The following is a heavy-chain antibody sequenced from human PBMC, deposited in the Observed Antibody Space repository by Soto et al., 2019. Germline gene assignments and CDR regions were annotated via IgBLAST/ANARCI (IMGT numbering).Heavy chain of an antibody. V-gene: IGHV3-53*01. CDR2: IYSGGST. D-gene: IGHD6-13*01. CDR1: GFTVSSNY. Sequence: GGSLRLSCAASGFTVSSNYMSWVRQAPGKGLEWVSVIYSGGSTYYADSVKGRFTISRDNSKNTLYLQMNSLRAEDTAVYYCARVAPDGISWLDPYDAFDIWGQGTMVPVS. CDR3: ARVAPDGISWLDPYDAFDI. J-gene: IGHJ3*02.